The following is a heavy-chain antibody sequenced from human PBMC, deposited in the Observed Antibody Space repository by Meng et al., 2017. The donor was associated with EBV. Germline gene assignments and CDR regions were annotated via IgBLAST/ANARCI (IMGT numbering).Heavy chain of an antibody. CDR1: GYTFTSYY. V-gene: IGHV1-46*01. J-gene: IGHJ4*02. D-gene: IGHD1/OR15-1a*01. CDR3: VRELVGGTFDY. CDR2: IIPAGGNT. Sequence: VPLVQSGAEVKQPGASVKVSCKASGYTFTSYYLHWVRQAPGQGLEWMGIIIPAGGNTNYAQKFRGRFTMTRDTSTSTVYMDLSILTSEDTAVYYCVRELVGGTFDYWGQGTLVTVSS.